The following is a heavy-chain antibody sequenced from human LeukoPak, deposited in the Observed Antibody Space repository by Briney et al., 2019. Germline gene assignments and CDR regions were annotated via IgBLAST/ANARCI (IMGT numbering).Heavy chain of an antibody. Sequence: SETLSLTCAAYGGSFSGYYWSWIRQPPGKGLEWIGEINHSGSTNYNPSLKSRVTISVDTSKNQVSLKLSSVTPADTGVYYCARVSQLGLDYWGQGTLVTVSS. D-gene: IGHD6-13*01. V-gene: IGHV4-34*01. CDR2: INHSGST. CDR3: ARVSQLGLDY. CDR1: GGSFSGYY. J-gene: IGHJ4*02.